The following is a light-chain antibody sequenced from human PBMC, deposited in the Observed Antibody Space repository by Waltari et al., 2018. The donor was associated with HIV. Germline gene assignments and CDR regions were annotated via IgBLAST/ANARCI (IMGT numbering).Light chain of an antibody. CDR1: TAAVTSALH. CDR2: STA. Sequence: QPVVTQEPSLTVPPGGTITPPCASTTAAVTSALHPNWFQQKPGKAPRALIFSTANKYSWTPARFSGSLLGGKAALTLSGLQPEDEAEYFCLLYYSGVVVFGGGTRVTVL. J-gene: IGLJ2*01. V-gene: IGLV7-43*01. CDR3: LLYYSGVVV.